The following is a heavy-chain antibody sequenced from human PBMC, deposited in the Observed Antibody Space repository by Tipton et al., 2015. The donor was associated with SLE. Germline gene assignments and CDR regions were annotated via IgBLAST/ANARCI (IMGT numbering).Heavy chain of an antibody. V-gene: IGHV4-38-2*02. J-gene: IGHJ3*02. CDR3: ARDRGDYEAFDI. Sequence: TLSLTCAVSGNSISNGFYWGWLRQPPGKGLEWIGSIYHSGYTHYNPSLESRVTISVDTSKNQFSLKLTSVTAAETAVYFCARDRGDYEAFDIWGQGTMVTVSS. CDR2: IYHSGYT. D-gene: IGHD4-17*01. CDR1: GNSISNGFY.